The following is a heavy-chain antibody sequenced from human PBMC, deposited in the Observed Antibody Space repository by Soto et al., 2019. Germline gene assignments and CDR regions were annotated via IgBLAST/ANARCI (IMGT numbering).Heavy chain of an antibody. Sequence: PSETLSLTCAVDGGSFRCYYWSWIRQPPGKGLEWIGEINHSGSTNYNPSLKSRVTISVDTSKNQFSLKLSSVTAADTAVYYCARLVGATRYYYYGMDVWGQGTTVTVSS. V-gene: IGHV4-34*01. CDR1: GGSFRCYY. J-gene: IGHJ6*02. CDR3: ARLVGATRYYYYGMDV. D-gene: IGHD1-26*01. CDR2: INHSGST.